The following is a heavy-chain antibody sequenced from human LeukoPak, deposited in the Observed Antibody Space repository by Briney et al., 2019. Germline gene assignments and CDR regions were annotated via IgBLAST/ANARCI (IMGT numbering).Heavy chain of an antibody. V-gene: IGHV3-7*01. D-gene: IGHD3-10*01. CDR2: IKQDGSEK. Sequence: PGGSLRLSCAASGVMFPSYWMTWVRQAPGKGLEWVANIKQDGSEKYYVDSVKGRFTISGDNAKNSVYLQMNGLRAEDTAVYYCARRHHFGFLDSWGQGTLVTVSS. J-gene: IGHJ4*02. CDR1: GVMFPSYW. CDR3: ARRHHFGFLDS.